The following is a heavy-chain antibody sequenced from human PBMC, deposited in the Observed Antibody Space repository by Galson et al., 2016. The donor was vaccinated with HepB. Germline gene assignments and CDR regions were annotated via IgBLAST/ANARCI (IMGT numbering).Heavy chain of an antibody. CDR3: ATDARSLFGVVIAPDY. V-gene: IGHV3-15*01. Sequence: LRLSCAASGFTFNNAWMTWVRQAPGKGLEWVGRIKSKTDGGTTDYAAPVKGRFTISRDDSKSTLYLQMNSLKTEDTAVYYCATDARSLFGVVIAPDYWGQGTLVTVSS. CDR2: IKSKTDGGTT. CDR1: GFTFNNAW. J-gene: IGHJ4*02. D-gene: IGHD3-3*01.